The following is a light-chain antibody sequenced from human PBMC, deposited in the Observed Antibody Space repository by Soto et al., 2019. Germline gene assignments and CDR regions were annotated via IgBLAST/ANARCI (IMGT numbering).Light chain of an antibody. J-gene: IGKJ1*01. Sequence: EIVMTQSPATLSVSPGDRVTLSCRASQSVDINLAWYQQTPGQAPRLLIYSASTRATGIPARFSGSGSGTEFTLTISSLQSEDFAVYYCHQYNHWLTWTFGQGTKVDIK. CDR1: QSVDIN. CDR2: SAS. CDR3: HQYNHWLTWT. V-gene: IGKV3-15*01.